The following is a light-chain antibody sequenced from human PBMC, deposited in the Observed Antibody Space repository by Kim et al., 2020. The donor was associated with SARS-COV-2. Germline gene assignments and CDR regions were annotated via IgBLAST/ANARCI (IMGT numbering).Light chain of an antibody. J-gene: IGLJ3*02. CDR3: YSAADNNWV. CDR1: VLAKKY. CDR2: KDS. Sequence: SVSPGQTARITCSGDVLAKKYARWYQQKPGHAPVLVIYKDSERPSGIPERFSGSSSGTTVTLTISGAQVEDEADYYCYSAADNNWVFGGGTKLTVL. V-gene: IGLV3-27*01.